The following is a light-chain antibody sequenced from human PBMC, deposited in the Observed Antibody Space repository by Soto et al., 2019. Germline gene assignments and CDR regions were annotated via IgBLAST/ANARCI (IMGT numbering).Light chain of an antibody. Sequence: QSVLTQPPSASGTPGQRVTISCSGSSSNIGSNTVNWYQQLPGTATKLLIDSNNQRPSGVTGRFSGAKSGTSASLAISGLQSEDEAGYYCAAWDDSGNGPFGTGTKVTVL. CDR3: AAWDDSGNGP. CDR1: SSNIGSNT. CDR2: SNN. V-gene: IGLV1-44*01. J-gene: IGLJ1*01.